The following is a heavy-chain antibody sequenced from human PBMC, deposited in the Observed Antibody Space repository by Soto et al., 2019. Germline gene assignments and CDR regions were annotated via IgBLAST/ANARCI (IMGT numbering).Heavy chain of an antibody. CDR2: ITTSGGST. D-gene: IGHD3-16*01. CDR1: GLTFTNYG. CDR3: VGGRSGH. Sequence: GGSLRLSCAASGLTFTNYGMNWVRQAPGKGLEWVSSITTSGGSTFYADSVKGRFTISRDNSKDTLFLQMNSLRVEDTAVYYCVGGRSGHWGQGTLVTVSS. J-gene: IGHJ5*02. V-gene: IGHV3-23*01.